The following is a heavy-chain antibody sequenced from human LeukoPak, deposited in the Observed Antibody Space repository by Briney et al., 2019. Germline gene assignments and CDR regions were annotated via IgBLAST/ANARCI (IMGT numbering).Heavy chain of an antibody. CDR1: GFTFSNAW. D-gene: IGHD3-10*01. CDR2: IKSKTDGGTT. Sequence: GGSLRLSCAASGFTFSNAWMSWVRQAPGKGLEWVGRIKSKTDGGTTDYAAPVKGRFTISRDDSKNTLYLQMNSLKTEDTAVYYCTTDCYYGSGNDYWGQGTLVTVSS. CDR3: TTDCYYGSGNDY. J-gene: IGHJ4*02. V-gene: IGHV3-15*01.